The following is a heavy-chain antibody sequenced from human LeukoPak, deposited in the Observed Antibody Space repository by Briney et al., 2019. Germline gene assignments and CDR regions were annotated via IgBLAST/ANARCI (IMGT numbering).Heavy chain of an antibody. CDR3: AREEYDYALGAFDY. Sequence: GGSLRLSCAASGFTFSSYSMHWIRQAPGKGREGVVVMSFDGSQIYYADFVKCRFTLSRDNSKSTLYLQMNRLRTEDAAVYYCAREEYDYALGAFDYWGRGTLVTVSS. D-gene: IGHD4/OR15-4a*01. J-gene: IGHJ4*02. CDR2: MSFDGSQI. V-gene: IGHV3-30*04. CDR1: GFTFSSYS.